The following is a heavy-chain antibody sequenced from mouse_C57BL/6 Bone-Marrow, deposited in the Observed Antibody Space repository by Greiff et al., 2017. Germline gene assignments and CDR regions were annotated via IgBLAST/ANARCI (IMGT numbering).Heavy chain of an antibody. J-gene: IGHJ4*01. CDR3: AISPITTVVTYYYAMDD. V-gene: IGHV1-26*01. D-gene: IGHD1-1*01. CDR1: GYTFTDYY. CDR2: INPNNGGT. Sequence: EVQLQQSGPELVKPGASVKISCKASGYTFTDYYMNWVKQSHGKSLEWIGDINPNNGGTSYNQKFKGKATLTVDKSSSTAYMALRSLTSEDSAVYYCAISPITTVVTYYYAMDDWGQGTSVTVSS.